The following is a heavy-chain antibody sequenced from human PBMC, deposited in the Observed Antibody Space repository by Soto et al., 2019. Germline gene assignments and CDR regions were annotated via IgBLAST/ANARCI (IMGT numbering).Heavy chain of an antibody. J-gene: IGHJ4*02. CDR1: GFTSSSYS. V-gene: IGHV3-21*01. D-gene: IGHD1-26*01. CDR2: ISRSSYI. CDR3: ARVGYRGSYHFDY. Sequence: EVQLVESGGGLVKPGGSLRLSCAASGFTSSSYSMNWVRQAPGKGLEWVSSISRSSYIYYADSVKGRFTISRDNAKNALYLQMNSLRDEDTAVYYCARVGYRGSYHFDYWGQGTLVTVSS.